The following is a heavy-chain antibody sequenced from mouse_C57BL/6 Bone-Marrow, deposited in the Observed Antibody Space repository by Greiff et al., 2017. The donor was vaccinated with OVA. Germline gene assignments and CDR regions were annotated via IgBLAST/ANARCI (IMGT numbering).Heavy chain of an antibody. CDR1: GYTFTDYE. CDR3: TRSKGYFDY. Sequence: QVQLKESGAELVRPGASVTLSCKASGYTFTDYEMHWVKQTPVHGLEWIGAIDPETGGTAYNQKFKGKAILTADKSSSTAYMELRSLTSEDSAVYYCTRSKGYFDYWGQGTTLTVSS. J-gene: IGHJ2*01. CDR2: IDPETGGT. V-gene: IGHV1-15*01.